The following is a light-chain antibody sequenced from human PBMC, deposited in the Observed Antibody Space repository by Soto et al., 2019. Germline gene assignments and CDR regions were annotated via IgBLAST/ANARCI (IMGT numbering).Light chain of an antibody. J-gene: IGKJ4*01. V-gene: IGKV4-1*01. CDR2: WAS. CDR1: QSVLYSSNNKNY. Sequence: DIVMTQSPDSLAVSLGERATINCKSSQSVLYSSNNKNYLAWYQQKPGQPPKLLIYWASTRESGVPDRFSGSGSGTDFTLTISSLQAEDVAVYYCQQYYSTLSCGGWKKVEIK. CDR3: QQYYSTLS.